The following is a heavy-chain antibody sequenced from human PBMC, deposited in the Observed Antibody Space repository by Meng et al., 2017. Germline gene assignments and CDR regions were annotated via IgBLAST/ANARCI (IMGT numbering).Heavy chain of an antibody. V-gene: IGHV1-3*01. D-gene: IGHD2-15*01. CDR2: LNAGNGDT. Sequence: QLVQSGAEVKGPWASVQVYCKASGNTFTSYAMHWVRQAPGQSLEWMGWLNAGNGDTKYSQKFQGRVTITRDSSASTAYMELSSLRSEDTAVYYCARDSCTGGICYRGSFDYWAQGTLVTVSS. J-gene: IGHJ4*02. CDR3: ARDSCTGGICYRGSFDY. CDR1: GNTFTSYA.